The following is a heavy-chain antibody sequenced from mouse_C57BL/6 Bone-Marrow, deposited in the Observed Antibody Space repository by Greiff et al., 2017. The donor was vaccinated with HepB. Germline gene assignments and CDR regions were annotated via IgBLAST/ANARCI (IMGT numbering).Heavy chain of an antibody. CDR1: GYTFTSYG. CDR3: ARSTMVTTPYCYAMDY. D-gene: IGHD2-2*01. J-gene: IGHJ4*01. Sequence: QVQLQQSGAELARPGASVKLSCKASGYTFTSYGISWVKQRTGPGLEWIGEIYPRSGNTYYNEKFKGKATLTADKSSSTAYMELRSLTSEDSAVYFCARSTMVTTPYCYAMDYWGQGTSVTVSS. V-gene: IGHV1-81*01. CDR2: IYPRSGNT.